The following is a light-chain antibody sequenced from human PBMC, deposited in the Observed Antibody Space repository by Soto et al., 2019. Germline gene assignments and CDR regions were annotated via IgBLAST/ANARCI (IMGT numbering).Light chain of an antibody. CDR3: QEYTTSFTLT. V-gene: IGKV1-5*03. J-gene: IGKJ1*01. CDR2: KAS. CDR1: QSITAR. Sequence: DIQMTQSPSTLSAPVGDKVTITCRASQSITARLAWYQQKSGRAPKVLIYKASTLESGVPSRVSASGFGTEFTLTISGLQPDDFVTYYCQEYTTSFTLTVGPGTKVEI.